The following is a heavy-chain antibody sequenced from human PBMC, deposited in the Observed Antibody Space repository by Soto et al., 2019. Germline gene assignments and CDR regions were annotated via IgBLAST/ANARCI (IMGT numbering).Heavy chain of an antibody. Sequence: GGSLRLSCAASGFTFSSYSLNWVRQAPGKGLEWVSSISSSSSYIYYADSVKGRFTISRDNAKNSLYLQMNSLRAEDTAVYYCARADYYYYGMDVWGQGTTVTVS. CDR3: ARADYYYYGMDV. J-gene: IGHJ6*02. CDR2: ISSSSSYI. V-gene: IGHV3-21*01. CDR1: GFTFSSYS.